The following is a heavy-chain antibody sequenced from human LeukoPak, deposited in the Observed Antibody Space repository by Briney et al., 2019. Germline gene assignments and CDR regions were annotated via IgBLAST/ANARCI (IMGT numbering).Heavy chain of an antibody. V-gene: IGHV3-23*01. CDR2: ISGSGGST. CDR3: AKVYDSSGYYPEYFQH. J-gene: IGHJ1*01. D-gene: IGHD3-22*01. Sequence: GGPLRLSCAASGFTFSSYAMSWVRQAPGKGLEWVSAISGSGGSTYYADSVKGRFTISRDNSKNTLYLQMNSLRAEDTAVYYCAKVYDSSGYYPEYFQHWGQGTLVTVSS. CDR1: GFTFSSYA.